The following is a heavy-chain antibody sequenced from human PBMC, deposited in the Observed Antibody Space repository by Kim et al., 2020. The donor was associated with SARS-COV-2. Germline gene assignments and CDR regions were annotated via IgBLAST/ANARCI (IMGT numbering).Heavy chain of an antibody. Sequence: GRFTSSRDNAKNSLYLQMNRLRAEDTAVYYCARVGGYDILTGQDPYYFDYWGQGTLVTVSS. CDR3: ARVGGYDILTGQDPYYFDY. J-gene: IGHJ4*02. D-gene: IGHD3-9*01. V-gene: IGHV3-11*06.